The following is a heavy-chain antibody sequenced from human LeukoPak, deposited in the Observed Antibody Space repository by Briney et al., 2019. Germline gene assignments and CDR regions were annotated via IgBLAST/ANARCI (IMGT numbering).Heavy chain of an antibody. Sequence: GGALRLSCAASGFTFSSYDMTWVRQAPGKGLEWVSSISSSSSYIYYADSVKGRFTISRDNAKNSLYLQMNSLRAEDTAVYYCARRGIAAYWFDPWGQGTLVTVSS. J-gene: IGHJ5*02. CDR3: ARRGIAAYWFDP. CDR1: GFTFSSYD. CDR2: ISSSSSYI. V-gene: IGHV3-21*01. D-gene: IGHD6-13*01.